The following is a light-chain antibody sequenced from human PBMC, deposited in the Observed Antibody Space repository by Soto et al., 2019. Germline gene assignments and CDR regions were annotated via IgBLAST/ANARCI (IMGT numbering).Light chain of an antibody. V-gene: IGKV1-39*01. CDR2: AAS. CDR1: ESVSSK. CDR3: QQGYRTPFP. J-gene: IGKJ3*01. Sequence: DIQMTQSPSSLSASVGDRVTITCRASESVSSKLNWYQQKPGKAPALLISAASRLHSGVPSRFSGSGSGTDFTLTISSLQHEDFASYYCQQGYRTPFPFGPGTKVDIK.